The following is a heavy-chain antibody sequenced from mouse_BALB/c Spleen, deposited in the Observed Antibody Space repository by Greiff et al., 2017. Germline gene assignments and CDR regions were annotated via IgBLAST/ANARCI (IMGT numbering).Heavy chain of an antibody. CDR1: GYTFTDYN. J-gene: IGHJ3*01. D-gene: IGHD2-1*01. CDR3: ARSDYGNYEGFAY. Sequence: VQLQQSGPELVKPGASVKIPCKASGYTFTDYNMDWVKQSHGKSLEWIGDINPNNGGTIYNQKFKGKATLTVDKSSSTAYMELRSLTSEDTAVYYCARSDYGNYEGFAYWGQGTLVTVSA. V-gene: IGHV1-18*01. CDR2: INPNNGGT.